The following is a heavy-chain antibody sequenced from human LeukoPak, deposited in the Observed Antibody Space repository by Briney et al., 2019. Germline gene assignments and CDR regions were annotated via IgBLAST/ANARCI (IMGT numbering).Heavy chain of an antibody. D-gene: IGHD6-25*01. V-gene: IGHV6-1*01. J-gene: IGHJ4*02. Sequence: PSQTLSLACAISGDSVSSNSATWTWIRQSPSRGLEWLGRTYYRSKWYNDYAVSVKSRIVINPDTSKNQFSLQLNSVNPEDTAVYYCARGSSSSGWYFDYWGQGTLVTVSS. CDR1: GDSVSSNSAT. CDR3: ARGSSSSGWYFDY. CDR2: TYYRSKWYN.